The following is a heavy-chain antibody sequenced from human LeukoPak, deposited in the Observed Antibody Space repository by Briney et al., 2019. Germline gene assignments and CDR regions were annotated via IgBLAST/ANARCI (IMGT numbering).Heavy chain of an antibody. CDR1: GDSISSNY. V-gene: IGHV4-4*07. CDR3: ARDRGRGYSYGLDY. J-gene: IGHJ4*02. CDR2: IYNSGNT. D-gene: IGHD5-18*01. Sequence: PSETLSLTCTVSGDSISSNYWSWIRQPGGKGLEWIARIYNSGNTNYNPSLKSRVTMSIDTSKNEFSLKLSSVTAADTAVYYCARDRGRGYSYGLDYWGQGTLVAVSS.